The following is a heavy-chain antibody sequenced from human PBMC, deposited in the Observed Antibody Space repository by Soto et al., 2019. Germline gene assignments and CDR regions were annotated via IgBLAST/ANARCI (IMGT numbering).Heavy chain of an antibody. CDR1: GYAFNTYG. V-gene: IGHV1-18*01. Sequence: GASVKVSCKASGYAFNTYGINWVRQAPGQGLELMGWISAYDGKTTYAEKFQDRVTMTTDTSTSTAYMEVRSLTSEDTAVYYCARDPHDFWTSYWFDPWGQGTLVTVSS. D-gene: IGHD3-3*01. CDR2: ISAYDGKT. J-gene: IGHJ5*02. CDR3: ARDPHDFWTSYWFDP.